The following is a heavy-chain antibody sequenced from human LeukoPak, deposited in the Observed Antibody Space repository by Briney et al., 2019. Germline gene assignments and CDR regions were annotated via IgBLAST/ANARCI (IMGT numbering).Heavy chain of an antibody. J-gene: IGHJ4*02. Sequence: GASVKVSCKASGYTFTGYYMHWVRQAPGQGLEWMGWINPNSGGTNYAQKFQGRVTMTRDTSISTAYMELSRLRSDDTAVYYCAMGAHVGSGWLPLDYWGQGTLVTVSS. CDR2: INPNSGGT. V-gene: IGHV1-2*02. CDR3: AMGAHVGSGWLPLDY. CDR1: GYTFTGYY. D-gene: IGHD6-19*01.